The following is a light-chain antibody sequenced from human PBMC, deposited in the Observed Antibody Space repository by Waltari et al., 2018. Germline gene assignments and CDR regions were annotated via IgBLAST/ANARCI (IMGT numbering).Light chain of an antibody. Sequence: EIVLTQSPGTLSLSPGERATLACRASQSVGRSLARYQQKPGQAPRLLIYDASRRATGIPDRFSGSGSGTDFSLTISRLEPEDFAVYYCQNYVRLPATFGQGTKVEI. CDR2: DAS. V-gene: IGKV3-20*01. CDR1: QSVGRS. CDR3: QNYVRLPAT. J-gene: IGKJ1*01.